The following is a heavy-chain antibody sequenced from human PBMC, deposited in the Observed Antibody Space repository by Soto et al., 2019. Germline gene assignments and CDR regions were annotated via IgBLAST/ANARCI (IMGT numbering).Heavy chain of an antibody. CDR3: ARDDLRDCSGGSCYHGY. V-gene: IGHV3-33*01. CDR1: GFTFSSFA. J-gene: IGHJ4*02. D-gene: IGHD2-15*01. CDR2: IWHDGSNK. Sequence: GGTLRLSWAASGFTFSSFAMHWVRQAPGKGLERVAVIWHDGSNKYYADSVKGRFTISRDNSKNTLYLQMNSLRAEDTAVYYCARDDLRDCSGGSCYHGYWGQGTLVTVSS.